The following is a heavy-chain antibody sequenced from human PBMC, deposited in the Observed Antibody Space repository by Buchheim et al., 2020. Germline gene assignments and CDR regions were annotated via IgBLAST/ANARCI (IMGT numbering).Heavy chain of an antibody. CDR1: GFTFSSYG. J-gene: IGHJ5*02. CDR3: AKATGTMVNWFDP. CDR2: ISYDGSNK. Sequence: QVQLVESGGGVVQPGRSLRLSCAASGFTFSSYGMHWVRQAPGKGLEWVAVISYDGSNKYYADSVKGRFTISRDNSKNTLYLQMNSLRAEGTAVYYCAKATGTMVNWFDPWGQGTL. V-gene: IGHV3-30*18. D-gene: IGHD1-1*01.